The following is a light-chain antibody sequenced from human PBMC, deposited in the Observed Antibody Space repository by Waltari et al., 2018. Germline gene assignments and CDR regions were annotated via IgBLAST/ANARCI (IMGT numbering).Light chain of an antibody. CDR3: ASYTSANTVL. CDR2: DVS. V-gene: IGLV2-14*03. Sequence: WYHPHPGKAPKLVIFDVSRWPSGVSHRFSGSKSGNTASLTISGLQAEDEAAYYCASYTSANTVLFGGGTKVTVL. J-gene: IGLJ2*01.